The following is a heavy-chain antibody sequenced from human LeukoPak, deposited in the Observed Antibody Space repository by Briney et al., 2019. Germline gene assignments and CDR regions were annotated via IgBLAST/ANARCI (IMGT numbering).Heavy chain of an antibody. CDR1: GYTFSSYD. CDR3: ARDREVGTTRKYFDY. V-gene: IGHV1-18*01. CDR2: ISGYSGNT. J-gene: IGHJ4*02. D-gene: IGHD1-26*01. Sequence: ASVKVSCKASGYTFSSYDIPWVRQAPGQGLEWMGWISGYSGNTKYAQKFQDRVTMTTDTSTNTAYMELRSLRSDDTAVYYCARDREVGTTRKYFDYWGQGTLVTVSS.